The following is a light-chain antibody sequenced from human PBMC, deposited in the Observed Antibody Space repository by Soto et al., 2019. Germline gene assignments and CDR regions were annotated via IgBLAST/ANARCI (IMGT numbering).Light chain of an antibody. CDR3: QYDCNSVYT. J-gene: IGKJ2*01. CDR2: GVS. V-gene: IGKV3-20*01. Sequence: EIVLSQSPGTLSLSPGERATLSCRASQSVRDTYLAWHQHKPGQAPRLRMYGVSIRATGIPDRFSGSGSGPDFTLPISRLEPEDFAVYYCQYDCNSVYTVGQGTKREIK. CDR1: QSVRDTY.